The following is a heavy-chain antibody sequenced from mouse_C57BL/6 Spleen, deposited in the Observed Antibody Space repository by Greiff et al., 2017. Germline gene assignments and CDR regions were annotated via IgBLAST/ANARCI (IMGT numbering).Heavy chain of an antibody. V-gene: IGHV1-66*01. CDR2: IYPGSGNT. Sequence: LVESGPELVKPGASVKISCKASGYSFTSYYIHWVKQRPGQGLERIGWIYPGSGNTKYNEKFKGKATLTADTSSSTAYMQLSSLTSEDSAVYYCARGTGYGSSSAWFAYWGQGTLVTVSA. D-gene: IGHD1-1*01. J-gene: IGHJ3*01. CDR3: ARGTGYGSSSAWFAY. CDR1: GYSFTSYY.